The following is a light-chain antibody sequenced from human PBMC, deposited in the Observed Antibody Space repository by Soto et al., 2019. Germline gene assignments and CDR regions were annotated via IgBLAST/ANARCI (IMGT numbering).Light chain of an antibody. CDR1: QSISSW. Sequence: DIHMTQSPSTLSASVGDRVTITCRASQSISSWLAWYQPKPGQAPKLLIYKASTLQSGVPSRFSGSGSGTEFTLAISSLQPDDSATYYCQQYNDNWTFGQGTKVDIK. CDR3: QQYNDNWT. J-gene: IGKJ1*01. CDR2: KAS. V-gene: IGKV1-5*03.